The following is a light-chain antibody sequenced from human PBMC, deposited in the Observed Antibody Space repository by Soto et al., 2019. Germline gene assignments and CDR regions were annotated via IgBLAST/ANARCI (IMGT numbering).Light chain of an antibody. CDR1: QSFSSY. V-gene: IGKV1-39*01. J-gene: IGKJ1*01. Sequence: DIQMTQSPSSLSASVGDRVTITCRASQSFSSYLNWYQQKPGKAPNLLIYAASSLQSGVPSRFSGSGSGTDFTLTISSLQPEDFATYYCQQSYSTLWTFGQGTKGDIK. CDR3: QQSYSTLWT. CDR2: AAS.